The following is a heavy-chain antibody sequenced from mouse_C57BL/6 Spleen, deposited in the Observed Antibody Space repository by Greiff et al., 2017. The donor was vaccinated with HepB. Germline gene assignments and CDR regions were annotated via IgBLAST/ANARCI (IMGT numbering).Heavy chain of an antibody. V-gene: IGHV1-15*01. Sequence: QLQQSGAELVRPGASVTLSCKASGYTFTDYEMHWVKQTPVHGLEWIGAIDPETGGTAYNQKFKGKAILTADKSSSTAYMELRSLTSEDSAVYYCTRRIWDGGYFDYWGQGTTLTVSS. CDR3: TRRIWDGGYFDY. CDR1: GYTFTDYE. CDR2: IDPETGGT. J-gene: IGHJ2*01. D-gene: IGHD4-1*01.